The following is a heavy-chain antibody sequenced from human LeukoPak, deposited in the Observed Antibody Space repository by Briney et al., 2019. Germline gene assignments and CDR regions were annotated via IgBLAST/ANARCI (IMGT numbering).Heavy chain of an antibody. Sequence: GGSLRLSCVPSGFTFSSYAMSWVRQAPGKGLEWVSGISGSGGSTYYADSVKGRFTISRDDSKNTLSLQMNSLRVEDTALYYCAQDIAWGAFEHWGQGTLVTVSS. D-gene: IGHD7-27*01. CDR1: GFTFSSYA. V-gene: IGHV3-23*01. CDR2: ISGSGGST. CDR3: AQDIAWGAFEH. J-gene: IGHJ4*02.